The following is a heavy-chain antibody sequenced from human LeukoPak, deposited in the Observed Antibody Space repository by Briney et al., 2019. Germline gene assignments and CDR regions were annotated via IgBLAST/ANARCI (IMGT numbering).Heavy chain of an antibody. J-gene: IGHJ5*02. CDR1: GYTFTSYD. CDR3: ARVTPPGWFDP. D-gene: IGHD3-10*01. CDR2: MDPNIGNT. V-gene: IGHV1-8*01. Sequence: ASVKVSCKASGYTFTSYDINWVRQATGQGFEWMGWMDPNIGNTGYAQKFQGRVTMSRNTSISTAYMELRSLRSEATAVYYCARVTPPGWFDPWGQGTLVTVSS.